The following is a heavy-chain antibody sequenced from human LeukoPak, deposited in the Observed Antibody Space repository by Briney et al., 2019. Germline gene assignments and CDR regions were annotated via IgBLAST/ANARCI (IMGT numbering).Heavy chain of an antibody. CDR3: ARVDYGDWGFDY. Sequence: ASVKVSCKASGYTFTSYYMHWVRQAPGQGLKWMGIINPSGGSTSYAQKFQGRVTMTRDTSTSTVYMELSSLRSEDTAVYYCARVDYGDWGFDYWGQGTLVTVSS. J-gene: IGHJ4*02. CDR1: GYTFTSYY. V-gene: IGHV1-46*01. CDR2: INPSGGST. D-gene: IGHD4-17*01.